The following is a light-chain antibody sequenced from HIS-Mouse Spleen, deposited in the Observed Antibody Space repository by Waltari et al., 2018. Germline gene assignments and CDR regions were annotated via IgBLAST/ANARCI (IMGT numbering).Light chain of an antibody. J-gene: IGLJ2*01. V-gene: IGLV3-25*03. Sequence: SYELTQPPSVSVSPGQTARITCSGHALPKQYAYLYQQKPGPAPVLVIYKDSERPSGIPERFSGSSSGTTVTLTIRGVQAEDEADYYCQSADSSGTYSVVFGGGTKLTVL. CDR2: KDS. CDR3: QSADSSGTYSVV. CDR1: ALPKQY.